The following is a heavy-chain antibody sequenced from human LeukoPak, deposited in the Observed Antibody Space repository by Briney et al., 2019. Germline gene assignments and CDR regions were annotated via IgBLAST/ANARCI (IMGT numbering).Heavy chain of an antibody. J-gene: IGHJ4*02. CDR3: ARLSDF. V-gene: IGHV4-39*01. CDR1: GGAISRESYY. Sequence: SETLSLTCTLSGGAISRESYYWRWIRPPPGKGLAWIASINYSGSTYYNPSLNSRATISVDTSKTQFSLRLSSVTAADTAVYYCARLSDFWGQGILVTVSS. CDR2: INYSGST.